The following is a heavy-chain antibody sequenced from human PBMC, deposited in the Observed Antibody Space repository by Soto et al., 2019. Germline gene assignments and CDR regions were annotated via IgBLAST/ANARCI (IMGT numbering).Heavy chain of an antibody. Sequence: QVKLVQSGTEVKKPGASIKVSCQASGYSFVTSGMTWVRQAPGQGLEWMGWISVYNGNTNYDQKLQDRVTMTTDTSTNTAYLEVRNLRSDDTAVYYCARAGQYYDASGYADWGQGTLVTVSS. CDR1: GYSFVTSG. V-gene: IGHV1-18*01. CDR2: ISVYNGNT. CDR3: ARAGQYYDASGYAD. J-gene: IGHJ4*02. D-gene: IGHD3-22*01.